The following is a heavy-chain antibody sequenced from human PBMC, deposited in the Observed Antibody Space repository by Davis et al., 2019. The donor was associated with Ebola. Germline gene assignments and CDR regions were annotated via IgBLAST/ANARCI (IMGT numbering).Heavy chain of an antibody. CDR3: ARYNWNDVFYYYYGMDV. V-gene: IGHV4-34*01. Sequence: MPSETLSLTCAVYGGSFSGYYWSWIRQPPGKGLEWIGEINHSGSTNYNPSLKSRVTISVDTSKNQFSLKLSSVTAADTAVYYCARYNWNDVFYYYYGMDVWGQGTTVTVS. J-gene: IGHJ6*02. CDR2: INHSGST. D-gene: IGHD1-20*01. CDR1: GGSFSGYY.